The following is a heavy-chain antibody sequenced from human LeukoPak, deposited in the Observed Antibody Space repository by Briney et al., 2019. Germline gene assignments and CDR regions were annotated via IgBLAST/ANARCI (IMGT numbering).Heavy chain of an antibody. J-gene: IGHJ3*01. CDR3: AAFFYDSSGYRSFDF. Sequence: GGSLRLSCAASGFTFSYYEMNWVRQAPGKGLEWVSSISSSGNYMYYADSVKGRFTISRDNAKSSLYLQMSSLRAEDTAVYYCAAFFYDSSGYRSFDFWGQGTMVTVSS. D-gene: IGHD3-22*01. V-gene: IGHV3-21*06. CDR1: GFTFSYYE. CDR2: ISSSGNYM.